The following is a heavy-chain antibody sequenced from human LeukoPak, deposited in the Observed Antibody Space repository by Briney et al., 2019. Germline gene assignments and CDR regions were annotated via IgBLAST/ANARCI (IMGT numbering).Heavy chain of an antibody. J-gene: IGHJ4*02. CDR1: GGSINIRNYY. CDR2: VYSSGSL. CDR3: ARHRRQRDYFDF. V-gene: IGHV4-39*07. Sequence: PSETLSLTCTVSGGSINIRNYYWAWIRQPPGRQLEWIGSVYSSGSLYYNPSLKSRITISVDTSKNQFSLKLNSVTAADTAVYYCARHRRQRDYFDFWGQGARVTVSS. D-gene: IGHD1-1*01.